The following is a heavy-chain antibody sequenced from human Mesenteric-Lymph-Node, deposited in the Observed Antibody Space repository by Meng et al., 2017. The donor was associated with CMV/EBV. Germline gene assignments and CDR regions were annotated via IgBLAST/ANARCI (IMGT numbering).Heavy chain of an antibody. CDR3: AKAKWVGGDWDYYFEY. D-gene: IGHD2-21*02. CDR1: GFAFNSYG. CDR2: IWYDGSNK. Sequence: GESLKISCAASGFAFNSYGMHWVRQAPGKGLEWVAVIWYDGSNKYYGDSVKGRFTISRDDSRNTLYLQMNRLRVDDTAVYYCAKAKWVGGDWDYYFEYWGQGTLVTVSS. V-gene: IGHV3-33*03. J-gene: IGHJ4*02.